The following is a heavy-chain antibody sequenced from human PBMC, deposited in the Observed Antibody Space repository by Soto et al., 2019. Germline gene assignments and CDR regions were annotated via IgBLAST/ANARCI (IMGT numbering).Heavy chain of an antibody. CDR1: GYTFTSYD. CDR2: MNPNSGNT. V-gene: IGHV1-8*01. J-gene: IGHJ6*02. Sequence: ASVKVSCKASGYTFTSYDINWVRQATGQGLEWMGRMNPNSGNTGYAQKFQGRVTMTRNTSISTAYMELSSLRSEDTAVYYCARGDWNDYYYYYYGMDVWGQGTTVTVSS. CDR3: ARGDWNDYYYYYYGMDV. D-gene: IGHD1-1*01.